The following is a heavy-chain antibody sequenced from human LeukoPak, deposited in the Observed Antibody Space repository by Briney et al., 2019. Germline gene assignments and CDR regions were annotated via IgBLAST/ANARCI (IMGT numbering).Heavy chain of an antibody. Sequence: ETLSLTCSVSGGSISSYYWSWIRQPPGKGLEWIGYIYYSGSTNYNPSLKSRVTISVDTSKNQFSLKLSSVTAADTAVYYCARTSNYDILTGYLYYFDYWGQGTLVTVSS. J-gene: IGHJ4*02. CDR2: IYYSGST. D-gene: IGHD3-9*01. CDR1: GGSISSYY. V-gene: IGHV4-59*01. CDR3: ARTSNYDILTGYLYYFDY.